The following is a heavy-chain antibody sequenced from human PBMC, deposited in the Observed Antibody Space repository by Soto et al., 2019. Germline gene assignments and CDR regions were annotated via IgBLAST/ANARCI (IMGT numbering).Heavy chain of an antibody. CDR1: GFTFDDYT. Sequence: GGSLRLSCAASGFTFDDYTMHWVRQAPGKGLEWVSLISWDGGSTYYADSVKGRFTISRDNSKNSLYLQMNSLRTEDTALYYCAKESSGMFVYYYYGMDVWGQGTRVTVSS. CDR2: ISWDGGST. CDR3: AKESSGMFVYYYYGMDV. V-gene: IGHV3-43*01. D-gene: IGHD3-10*01. J-gene: IGHJ6*02.